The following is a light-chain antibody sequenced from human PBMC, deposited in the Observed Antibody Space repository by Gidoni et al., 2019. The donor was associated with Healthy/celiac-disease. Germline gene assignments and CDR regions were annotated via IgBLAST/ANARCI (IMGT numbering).Light chain of an antibody. V-gene: IGKV1-33*01. Sequence: DIQMTQYPSSLSASVGDRVTITCQASQDISNYLNWYQQKPGKAPKLLIYDASNLETGVPSRFSGSGSGTDFTFTISSLQPEDIATYYCQQYDNLLLTFGGGTQVEIK. CDR3: QQYDNLLLT. J-gene: IGKJ4*01. CDR2: DAS. CDR1: QDISNY.